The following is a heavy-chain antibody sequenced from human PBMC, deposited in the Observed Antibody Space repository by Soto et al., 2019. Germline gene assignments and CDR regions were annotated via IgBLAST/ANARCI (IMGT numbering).Heavy chain of an antibody. CDR3: AKVPLFVVVIAATFDY. CDR2: ISGDGGST. D-gene: IGHD2-15*01. J-gene: IGHJ4*02. CDR1: GFTFTNYA. V-gene: IGHV3-23*01. Sequence: GGSLRLSCAASGFTFTNYAFSWVRQAPGRGLEWVSAISGDGGSTYYADSVKGRFTISRDNSKNTLYLQMNSLRAEDTAVYYCAKVPLFVVVIAATFDYWGQGTPVTVSS.